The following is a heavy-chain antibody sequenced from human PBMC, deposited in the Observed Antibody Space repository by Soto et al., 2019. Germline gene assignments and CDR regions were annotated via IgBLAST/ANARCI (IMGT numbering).Heavy chain of an antibody. CDR1: GFTLSRHT. V-gene: IGHV3-21*01. Sequence: GGSLRLSCAASGFTLSRHTMNWVRQAPGKGLEWVSFIGSRTSDIYYADSVKGRFTISRDNAKNSLYLDLTRLRAEDTAVYFCVRDYYDTSGYPNTFDMWGQGTMVTVS. CDR2: IGSRTSDI. CDR3: VRDYYDTSGYPNTFDM. J-gene: IGHJ3*02. D-gene: IGHD3-22*01.